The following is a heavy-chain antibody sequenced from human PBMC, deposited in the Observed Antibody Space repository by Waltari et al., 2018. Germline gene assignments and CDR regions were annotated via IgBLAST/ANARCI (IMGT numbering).Heavy chain of an antibody. V-gene: IGHV4-34*01. Sequence: QVQLQQWGAGLLKPSETLSLTCAVYGGSFSGYYWSWIRQPPGKGLEWNGEINHRGSTNYNPSRKSRGTMSVDTSKNQFSLKLSSVTAADTAVYYCARGYEGAFDIWGQGTMVIVSS. CDR3: ARGYEGAFDI. D-gene: IGHD3-3*01. J-gene: IGHJ3*02. CDR1: GGSFSGYY. CDR2: INHRGST.